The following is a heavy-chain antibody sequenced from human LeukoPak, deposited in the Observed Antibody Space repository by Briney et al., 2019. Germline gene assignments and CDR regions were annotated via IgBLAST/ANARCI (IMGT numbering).Heavy chain of an antibody. J-gene: IGHJ4*02. CDR1: GFTFSSNW. D-gene: IGHD1-26*01. Sequence: GGSLRLSCAASGFTFSSNWMHWVRQAPGEGLVWVSRINEDGSTTNYADSVKGRSTIFRDNAKNTLYLQMNSLRAEDTAVYYCVRDLGGRSGHWGQGTLVTVSS. CDR2: INEDGSTT. CDR3: VRDLGGRSGH. V-gene: IGHV3-74*01.